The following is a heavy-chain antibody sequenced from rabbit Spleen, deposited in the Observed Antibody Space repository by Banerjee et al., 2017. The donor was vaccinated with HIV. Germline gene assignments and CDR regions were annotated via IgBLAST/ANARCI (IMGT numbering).Heavy chain of an antibody. V-gene: IGHV1S40*01. J-gene: IGHJ4*01. CDR3: ARSNNVGGTYPYKL. CDR1: GFSFSSGYD. D-gene: IGHD5-1*01. CDR2: IYAGSSGNT. Sequence: QSLEESGGGLVKPGASLTLTCKASGFSFSSGYDMCWVRQAPGKGLEWIACIYAGSSGNTYYASWAKGRVTILKTSSTTVTLQMTSLTAADTATYFCARSNNVGGTYPYKLWGPGTLVTVS.